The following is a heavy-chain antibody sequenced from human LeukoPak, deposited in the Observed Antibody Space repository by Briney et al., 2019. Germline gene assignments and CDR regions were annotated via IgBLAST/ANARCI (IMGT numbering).Heavy chain of an antibody. J-gene: IGHJ6*02. CDR2: IYYSGST. D-gene: IGHD3/OR15-3a*01. V-gene: IGHV4-59*01. CDR3: ARDLWADYYGTDV. Sequence: SETLSLTCTVSGGSISSYYWSWIRQPPGKGLEWIGYIYYSGSTNYNPSLKSRVTISVDTSKNQFSLKLSSVTAADTAVYYCARDLWADYYGTDVWGQGTTVTVSS. CDR1: GGSISSYY.